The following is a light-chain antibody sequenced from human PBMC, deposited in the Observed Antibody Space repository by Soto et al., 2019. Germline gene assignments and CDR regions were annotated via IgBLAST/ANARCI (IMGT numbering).Light chain of an antibody. CDR3: QQHNQWPIT. Sequence: EIVRTQSPVTLSVSPGETASLSCRASQSAGNFLAWYQQKPGQAPRLLIYYISTRATGIPARFSGSGSGTEFTLTINSLQSEDSAVYYCQQHNQWPITFGQGTRLEI. V-gene: IGKV3D-15*01. CDR2: YIS. CDR1: QSAGNF. J-gene: IGKJ5*01.